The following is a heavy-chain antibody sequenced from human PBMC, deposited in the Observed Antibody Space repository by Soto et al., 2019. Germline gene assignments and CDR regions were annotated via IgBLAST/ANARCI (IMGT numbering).Heavy chain of an antibody. Sequence: EVQLVESGGGLVQPGGSLRLSCAASGFTFISYGMNWVRQAPGKGLEWVSYITSRSSSIFYSDSVKGRFTISRDNAKNSLDLQMHSLSDDDTAVYYCARGELSCYDVGNYGMAVWGQGTTVTVSS. J-gene: IGHJ6*02. CDR3: ARGELSCYDVGNYGMAV. V-gene: IGHV3-48*02. CDR2: ITSRSSSI. CDR1: GFTFISYG. D-gene: IGHD5-12*01.